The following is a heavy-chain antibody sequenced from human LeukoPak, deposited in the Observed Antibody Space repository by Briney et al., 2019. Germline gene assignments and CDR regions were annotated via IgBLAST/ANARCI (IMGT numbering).Heavy chain of an antibody. D-gene: IGHD2-2*02. CDR3: ASWANCSSTSCYRFRWFDP. CDR2: ISYDGSNK. J-gene: IGHJ5*02. CDR1: GFTFSSYA. Sequence: GGSLRLSCAASGFTFSSYAMHWVRQAPGKGLEWVAVISYDGSNKYYADSVKGRFTISRDNSKNTLYLQINSLRAEDTAVYYCASWANCSSTSCYRFRWFDPWGQGTLVTVSS. V-gene: IGHV3-30-3*01.